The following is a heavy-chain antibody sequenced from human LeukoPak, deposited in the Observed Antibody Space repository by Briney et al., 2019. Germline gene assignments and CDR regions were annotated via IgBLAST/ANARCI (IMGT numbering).Heavy chain of an antibody. CDR3: ARDSGYCDTNSCSDLLDH. Sequence: SETLSLTCTVSGGSKSNAYWTWVRQPPGKGLEGLGYIFATGSTEYNPSLRSRLTMSIDPSQNHFSLRVTSVTAADTAVYFCARDSGYCDTNSCSDLLDHWGQGILVTVSS. J-gene: IGHJ4*02. CDR2: IFATGST. V-gene: IGHV4-59*01. CDR1: GGSKSNAY. D-gene: IGHD2-2*01.